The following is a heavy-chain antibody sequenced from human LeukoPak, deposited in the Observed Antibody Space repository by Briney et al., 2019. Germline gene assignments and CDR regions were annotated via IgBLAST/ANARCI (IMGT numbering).Heavy chain of an antibody. J-gene: IGHJ6*03. D-gene: IGHD6-13*01. CDR1: GFTFSSYS. V-gene: IGHV3-48*01. CDR3: ARIRHGIAAAGTYYYYYMDV. Sequence: QTGGSLRLSCAASGFTFSSYSMNWVRQAPGKGLEWVSYISSSSSTIYYADSVKGRFTISRDNAKNSLYLQMNSLRAEDTAVYYCARIRHGIAAAGTYYYYYMDVWGKGTTVTVSS. CDR2: ISSSSSTI.